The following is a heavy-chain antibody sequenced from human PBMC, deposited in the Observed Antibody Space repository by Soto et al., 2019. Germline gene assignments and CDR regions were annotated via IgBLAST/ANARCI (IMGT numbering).Heavy chain of an antibody. CDR3: ARSGHPDSSSYYALRPFDY. D-gene: IGHD3-22*01. CDR2: IIPIFGTA. CDR1: GGTFSSYA. J-gene: IGHJ4*02. V-gene: IGHV1-69*13. Sequence: ASVKVSCKASGGTFSSYAISWVRQAPGQGLEWMGGIIPIFGTANYAQKFQGRVTITADESTSTAYMELSSLRSEDTAVYYCARSGHPDSSSYYALRPFDYWGQGTLDTVSS.